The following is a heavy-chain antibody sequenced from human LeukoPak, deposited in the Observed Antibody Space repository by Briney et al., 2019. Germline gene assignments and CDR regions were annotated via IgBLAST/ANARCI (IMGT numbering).Heavy chain of an antibody. Sequence: PSETLSLTCTVSGGSISSGCYYWSWIRQPAGKGLEWIGRIYTSGSTNYNPSPKNRVTISVNTSKNQASLTLSSGTAADAAVYYCAGQFDPWGQGTLVTVSS. V-gene: IGHV4-61*02. CDR3: AGQFDP. CDR2: IYTSGST. J-gene: IGHJ5*02. CDR1: GGSISSGCYY.